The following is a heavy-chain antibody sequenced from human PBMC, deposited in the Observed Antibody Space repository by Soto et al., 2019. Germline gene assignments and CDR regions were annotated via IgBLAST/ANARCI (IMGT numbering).Heavy chain of an antibody. J-gene: IGHJ4*02. V-gene: IGHV4-34*01. CDR2: INHSGSA. Sequence: QVQLQQSGAGLLKPSETLSLTCDVYGGSFSGYIWTWIRQTPGKGLQWIGQINHSGSANYNPSLKSRVTISVHTSKSQFSLELSSVTAADTAVYYCARGLISGSHYSGGWYYFYSWGQGTQVTVSS. D-gene: IGHD1-26*01. CDR1: GGSFSGYI. CDR3: ARGLISGSHYSGGWYYFYS.